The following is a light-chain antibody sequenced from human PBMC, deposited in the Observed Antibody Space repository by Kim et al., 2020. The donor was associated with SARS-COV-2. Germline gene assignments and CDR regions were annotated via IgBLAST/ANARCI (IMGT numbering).Light chain of an antibody. CDR2: DAS. J-gene: IGKJ1*01. Sequence: DIQTTQSPSTLSASVGDRVTITCRASQSISSCMAWYQQKPGKPLNLLIYDASSLASGVPSRFSGTVSGTEFTLTISSLQPDDFATYNSQQYNTYPWTFGQGTKVEIK. CDR3: QQYNTYPWT. CDR1: QSISSC. V-gene: IGKV1-5*01.